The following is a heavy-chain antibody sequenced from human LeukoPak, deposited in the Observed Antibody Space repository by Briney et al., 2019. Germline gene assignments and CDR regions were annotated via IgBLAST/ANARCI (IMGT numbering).Heavy chain of an antibody. CDR2: IYYSGST. Sequence: PSETLSLTCTVSGGSISSYYWSCIRQPPGKGLEWIGYIYYSGSTNYNPSLKSRVTISVDTSKNQFSLKLSSVTAADTAVYYCARRSILTLFDYWGQGTLVTVSS. D-gene: IGHD3-9*01. J-gene: IGHJ4*02. CDR3: ARRSILTLFDY. CDR1: GGSISSYY. V-gene: IGHV4-59*08.